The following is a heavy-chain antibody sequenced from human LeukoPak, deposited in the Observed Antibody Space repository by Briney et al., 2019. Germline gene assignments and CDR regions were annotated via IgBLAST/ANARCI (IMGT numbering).Heavy chain of an antibody. V-gene: IGHV3-21*01. CDR2: ISSSSRYI. Sequence: GGSLRLSCAASGFTFRSYSMNWVCQAPGKGLEWVSSISSSSRYIYYADSVKGRFTISRDNAKNSLYLQMNSLRAEDTAVYYCARETYCTNTSCLIGDHFDYWGQGTLVTVSS. D-gene: IGHD2-2*01. J-gene: IGHJ4*02. CDR3: ARETYCTNTSCLIGDHFDY. CDR1: GFTFRSYS.